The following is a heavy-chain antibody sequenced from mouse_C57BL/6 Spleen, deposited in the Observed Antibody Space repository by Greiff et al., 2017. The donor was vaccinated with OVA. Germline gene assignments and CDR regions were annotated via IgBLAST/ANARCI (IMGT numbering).Heavy chain of an antibody. CDR1: GYAFSSYW. CDR2: IYPGDGDT. J-gene: IGHJ3*01. Sequence: QVQLKESGAELVKPGASVKISCKASGYAFSSYWMNWVKQRPGKGLEWIGQIYPGDGDTNYNGKFKGKATLTADKSSSTAYMQLSSLTSEDSAVYFCARERGYRDGFAYWGQGTLVTVSA. CDR3: ARERGYRDGFAY. V-gene: IGHV1-80*01. D-gene: IGHD2-14*01.